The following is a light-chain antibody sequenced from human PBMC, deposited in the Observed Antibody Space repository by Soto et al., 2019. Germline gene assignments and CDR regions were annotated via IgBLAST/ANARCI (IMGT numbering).Light chain of an antibody. Sequence: DIQLTQSPSTLSASVGDGVAITSRASQSITNWLAWYQQKPGKAPKVLIHMASSLKSGVPSRFSGSGSGTEFTLTITSLQPDDSATYYCQQYNSLSSVSFGGGTKVDI. J-gene: IGKJ4*01. CDR1: QSITNW. CDR3: QQYNSLSSVS. V-gene: IGKV1-5*03. CDR2: MAS.